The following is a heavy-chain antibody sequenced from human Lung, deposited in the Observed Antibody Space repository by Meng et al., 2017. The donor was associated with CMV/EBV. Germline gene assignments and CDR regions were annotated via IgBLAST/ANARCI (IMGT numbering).Heavy chain of an antibody. CDR1: GFTFIDYY. Sequence: LSLTCAASGFTFIDYYMGWIRQAPGKGLEWVSYISGSGSTVYYADSVKGRFTISRDNAKNSLYLQMNSLGAEDTAVYYCARLCREVDYWGQGTLVTVSS. CDR3: ARLCREVDY. D-gene: IGHD5-24*01. J-gene: IGHJ4*02. CDR2: ISGSGSTV. V-gene: IGHV3-11*01.